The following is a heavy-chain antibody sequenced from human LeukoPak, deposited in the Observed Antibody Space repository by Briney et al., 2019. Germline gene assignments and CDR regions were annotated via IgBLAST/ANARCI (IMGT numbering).Heavy chain of an antibody. Sequence: ASVKVSCKVSGYTLTELSMHWVRQAPGKGLEWMGGFDPEDGETIYAQKFQGRVTMTEDTSTGTAYMELSSLRSEDTAVYYCATETYYYGSGTEGGYFDYWGQGTLVTVSS. CDR1: GYTLTELS. J-gene: IGHJ4*02. CDR3: ATETYYYGSGTEGGYFDY. D-gene: IGHD3-10*01. CDR2: FDPEDGET. V-gene: IGHV1-24*01.